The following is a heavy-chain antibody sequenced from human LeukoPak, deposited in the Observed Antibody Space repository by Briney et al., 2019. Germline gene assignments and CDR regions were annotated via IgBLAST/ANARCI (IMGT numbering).Heavy chain of an antibody. J-gene: IGHJ4*02. CDR2: IYSGGST. V-gene: IGHV3-66*01. D-gene: IGHD5-12*01. CDR1: GFTFSSYA. Sequence: PGGSLRLSCAAPGFTFSSYAMSWVRQAPGKGLEWVSVIYSGGSTYYADSVKGRFTISRDNSKNTLYLQMNSLRAEDTAVYYCARGGEDGYTPFDYWGQGTLVTVSS. CDR3: ARGGEDGYTPFDY.